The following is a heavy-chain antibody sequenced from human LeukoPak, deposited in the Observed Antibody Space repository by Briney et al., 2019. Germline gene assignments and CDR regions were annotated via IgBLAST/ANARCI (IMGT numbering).Heavy chain of an antibody. CDR1: GFTVSINS. CDR3: AKPSRDFDSSGYSHFDY. V-gene: IGHV3-23*01. CDR2: ISGPGSST. D-gene: IGHD3-22*01. J-gene: IGHJ4*02. Sequence: GGSLRLSCTVSGFTVSINSMSWVRQAPGKGLEWVSTISGPGSSTYSADSVKGRFTISRDNSKNTLYLQMHSLRAEDTAIYYCAKPSRDFDSSGYSHFDYWGQGALVTVSS.